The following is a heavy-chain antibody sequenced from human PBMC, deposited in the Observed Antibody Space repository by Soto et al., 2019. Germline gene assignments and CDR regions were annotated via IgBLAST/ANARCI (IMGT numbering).Heavy chain of an antibody. J-gene: IGHJ4*02. CDR3: AREVKYCSGGSCSPYFDY. CDR2: INAGNGNT. D-gene: IGHD2-15*01. V-gene: IGHV1-3*01. Sequence: QVPLVQSGAEVKKPGASVKVSCKASGYTFTSYAMDWVRQAPGQRLEWMGWINAGNGNTKYSQKFQGRVTITRDTSASTAYMELSSLRSEDTAVYYCAREVKYCSGGSCSPYFDYWGQGTLVTVSS. CDR1: GYTFTSYA.